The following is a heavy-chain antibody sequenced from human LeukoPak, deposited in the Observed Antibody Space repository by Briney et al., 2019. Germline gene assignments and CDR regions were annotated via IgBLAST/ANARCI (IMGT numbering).Heavy chain of an antibody. D-gene: IGHD6-19*01. CDR3: TKDAPDSGGWFFFDS. Sequence: GGSLRLSCAASGFTFSTYAMNWVRQAPGKGLEWVSTISGIDTFYADSVRGRFTISRDNSKNTLYLQMISLRAEDTAVYYCTKDAPDSGGWFFFDSWGQGTLVTVSS. V-gene: IGHV3-23*01. CDR1: GFTFSTYA. CDR2: ISGIDT. J-gene: IGHJ4*02.